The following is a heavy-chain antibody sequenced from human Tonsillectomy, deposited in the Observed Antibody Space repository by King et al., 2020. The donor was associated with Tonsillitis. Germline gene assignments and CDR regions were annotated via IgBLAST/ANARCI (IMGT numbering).Heavy chain of an antibody. D-gene: IGHD6-6*01. CDR1: GFTFSSYA. CDR3: VKDRWECSSAFDN. Sequence: VQLVESGGGLVQPGGSLRLSCSASGFTFSSYAMHWVRQAPGKGLEYVSAISSNGGSTYYADSVKGRFTISRDNSKNTLYLQMSSLRAEETAVYYCVKDRWECSSAFDNWGQGTLVPVSP. J-gene: IGHJ4*02. V-gene: IGHV3-64D*06. CDR2: ISSNGGST.